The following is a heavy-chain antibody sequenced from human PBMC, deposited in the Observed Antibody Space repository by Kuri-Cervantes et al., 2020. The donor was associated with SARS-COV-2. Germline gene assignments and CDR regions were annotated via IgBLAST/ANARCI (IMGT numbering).Heavy chain of an antibody. J-gene: IGHJ4*02. CDR1: GFTFNTYS. V-gene: IGHV3-21*01. CDR3: ARVEGISLDY. CDR2: ISSSRPYI. Sequence: GGSLRLSCVGSGFTFNTYSLNWVRQAPGKGLEWVASISSSRPYIFYADSVKGRFTVSRDNAKKSLYLQMNSLRAEDTAVYYCARVEGISLDYWGQGTLVTVSS. D-gene: IGHD3-3*01.